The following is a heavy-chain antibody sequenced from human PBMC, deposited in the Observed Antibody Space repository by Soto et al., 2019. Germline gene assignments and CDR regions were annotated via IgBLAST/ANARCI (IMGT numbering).Heavy chain of an antibody. CDR2: VFYTGRG. Sequence: PSEPLALTGTVSGGSLGMYYWSWIRQPPGKGLEWIGYVFYTGRGKYNASLKSGVSISLDTSNYQFSLKLSSVTAADTAVYYCARDGDGRMTTSPYYYNGMDVWGPGTTVTVSS. CDR1: GGSLGMYY. V-gene: IGHV4-59*01. CDR3: ARDGDGRMTTSPYYYNGMDV. J-gene: IGHJ6*02. D-gene: IGHD4-4*01.